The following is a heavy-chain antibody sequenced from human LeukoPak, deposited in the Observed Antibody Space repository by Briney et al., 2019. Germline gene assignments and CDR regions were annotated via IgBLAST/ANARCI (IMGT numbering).Heavy chain of an antibody. J-gene: IGHJ4*02. CDR1: GFTFSSYS. CDR2: ISSSSSYI. D-gene: IGHD3-16*01. CDR3: ARDGPGGYLDY. V-gene: IGHV3-21*01. Sequence: GGSLRLSCAASGFTFSSYSMNWVRQAPGKGLEWASSISSSSSYIYYADSVKGRFTISRDNAKNSLYLQMNSLRAEDTAVYYCARDGPGGYLDYWGQGTLVTVSS.